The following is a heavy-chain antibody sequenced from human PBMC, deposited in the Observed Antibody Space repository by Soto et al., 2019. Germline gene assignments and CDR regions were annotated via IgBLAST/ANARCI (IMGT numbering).Heavy chain of an antibody. CDR2: IDSDGSST. J-gene: IGHJ6*02. Sequence: EVQLVESGGGLVQPGGSLRLSCAASGFILSNYWMHWVRQAPGKSLAWVSRIDSDGSSTTYADSVAGRFTISRDNAKNTRYLQMNSLRVEDTAVYYCVTITPRSGISGRGAGMDVWGQGTTGTVAS. D-gene: IGHD1-20*01. CDR1: GFILSNYW. CDR3: VTITPRSGISGRGAGMDV. V-gene: IGHV3-74*01.